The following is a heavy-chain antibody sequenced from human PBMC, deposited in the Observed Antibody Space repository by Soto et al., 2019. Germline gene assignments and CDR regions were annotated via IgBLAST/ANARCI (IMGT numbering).Heavy chain of an antibody. CDR3: TNSGGPTGGFDY. CDR1: GFTFGTYA. V-gene: IGHV3-23*01. Sequence: EVQLLESGGGLVQPGESLRLSCAASGFTFGTYAMGWVHQAPGKGLEWVSGITTSDDTYYADSVKGRFTISRDNSRNTLYLQINSLRVEDSALYYCTNSGGPTGGFDYWGQGILVTVSS. D-gene: IGHD3-10*01. CDR2: ITTSDDT. J-gene: IGHJ4*02.